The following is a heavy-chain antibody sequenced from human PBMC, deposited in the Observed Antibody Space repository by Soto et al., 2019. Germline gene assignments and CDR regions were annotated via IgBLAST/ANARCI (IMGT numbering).Heavy chain of an antibody. CDR1: GFTFSSYA. V-gene: IGHV3-23*01. J-gene: IGHJ4*02. CDR3: AKVALRTYGSGSYYDY. CDR2: ISGSGGST. D-gene: IGHD3-10*01. Sequence: EVQLLESGGGLVQPGGSLRLSCAASGFTFSSYAMSWVRQAPGKGLEWVSTISGSGGSTYYADSVKGRVTISRDNSKNTLYLQMNSLRAEDTAVYYCAKVALRTYGSGSYYDYWGQGTLVTVSS.